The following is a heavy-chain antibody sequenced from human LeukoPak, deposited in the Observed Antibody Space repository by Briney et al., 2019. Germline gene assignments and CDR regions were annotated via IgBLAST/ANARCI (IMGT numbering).Heavy chain of an antibody. Sequence: GGSLRLSCAASGFTFSSYEMNWVRQAPGQGLEWVSYISSSGSTIYYADSVKGRFTISRDNAKNSLYLQMNSLRAEDTAVYYCARARATFGGVIVIPPDYWGQGTLVTVSS. CDR3: ARARATFGGVIVIPPDY. D-gene: IGHD3-16*02. V-gene: IGHV3-48*03. CDR1: GFTFSSYE. J-gene: IGHJ4*02. CDR2: ISSSGSTI.